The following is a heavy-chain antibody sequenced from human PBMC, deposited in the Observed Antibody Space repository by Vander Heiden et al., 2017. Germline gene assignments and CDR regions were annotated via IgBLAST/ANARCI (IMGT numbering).Heavy chain of an antibody. V-gene: IGHV4-34*01. CDR3: ARGHLTMVRGVFDY. CDR1: GGPFSGYY. D-gene: IGHD3-10*01. CDR2: INHSGST. J-gene: IGHJ4*02. Sequence: QVRLQQWGAGLLKPSETLSLTCAVYGGPFSGYYWSWIRQPPGKGLEWIGEINHSGSTNYNPSLKSRVTISVDTSKNQFSLKLSSVTAADTAVYYCARGHLTMVRGVFDYWGQGTLVTVSS.